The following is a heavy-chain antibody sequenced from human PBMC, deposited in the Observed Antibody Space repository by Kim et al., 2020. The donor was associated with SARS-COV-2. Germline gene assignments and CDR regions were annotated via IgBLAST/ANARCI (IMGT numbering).Heavy chain of an antibody. J-gene: IGHJ4*02. Sequence: GGSLRLSCAASGFTFTEYLMHWVRQAPGKGLVWVSRIIPDGRSTSYADSVKGRFTISRDNAKNTLYLQMNSLRAEDTAIYYCASGLTPGQYWGPGTLVTV. CDR3: ASGLTPGQY. D-gene: IGHD2-15*01. CDR2: IIPDGRST. CDR1: GFTFTEYL. V-gene: IGHV3-74*01.